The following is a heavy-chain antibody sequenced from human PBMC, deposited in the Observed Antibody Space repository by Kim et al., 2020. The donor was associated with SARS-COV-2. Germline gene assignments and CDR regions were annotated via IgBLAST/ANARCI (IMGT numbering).Heavy chain of an antibody. Sequence: DAGTVYTDSVRGRFTISRDNSKNTVYLQMNSLRVEDTAVYYCARDFVPFYWGQGTLVTVSS. V-gene: IGHV3-66*01. D-gene: IGHD6-6*01. CDR3: ARDFVPFY. J-gene: IGHJ4*02. CDR2: DAGT.